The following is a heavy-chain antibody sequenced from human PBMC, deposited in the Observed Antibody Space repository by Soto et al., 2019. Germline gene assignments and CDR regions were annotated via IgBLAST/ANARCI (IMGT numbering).Heavy chain of an antibody. D-gene: IGHD3-22*01. Sequence: QVQLQESGPGLVKPSQTLSLTCTVSGGSISSGGYYWSWIRQHPGKGLEWIGYIYYSGSTYYNPSLKSRVTISVDTSKNQFSLKLSSVTAADTAVYYCARNYDSSGYYAYYFDYWGQGTLVTVSS. V-gene: IGHV4-31*03. J-gene: IGHJ4*02. CDR1: GGSISSGGYY. CDR3: ARNYDSSGYYAYYFDY. CDR2: IYYSGST.